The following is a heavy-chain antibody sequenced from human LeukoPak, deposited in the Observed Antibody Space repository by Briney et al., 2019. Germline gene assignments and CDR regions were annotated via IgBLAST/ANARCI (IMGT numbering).Heavy chain of an antibody. CDR3: AKDRGDNWFDP. V-gene: IGHV3-74*01. CDR2: IASDGSST. CDR1: GFTFSSYW. D-gene: IGHD3-10*01. J-gene: IGHJ5*02. Sequence: GGSLRLSCAASGFTFSSYWMNWVRQAPGKGLVWVSRIASDGSSTTYADSVKGRFSISRDNAKNTLYLQMNSLRVEDTAVYYCAKDRGDNWFDPWGQGTLVTVSS.